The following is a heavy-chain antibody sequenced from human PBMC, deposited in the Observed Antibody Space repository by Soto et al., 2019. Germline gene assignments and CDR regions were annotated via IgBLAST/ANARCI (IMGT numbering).Heavy chain of an antibody. CDR3: ARLVITGEFDY. D-gene: IGHD3-22*01. CDR2: INPESGDT. J-gene: IGHJ4*02. V-gene: IGHV1-2*04. CDR1: GYNFADYH. Sequence: ASVKVSCKASGYNFADYHIHWVRQAPGQGFEWMGWINPESGDTKCAQNFQGWVTMTTDTSSSTAYLGLRRLLSDDTAVYFCARLVITGEFDYWGQGTLVTVTS.